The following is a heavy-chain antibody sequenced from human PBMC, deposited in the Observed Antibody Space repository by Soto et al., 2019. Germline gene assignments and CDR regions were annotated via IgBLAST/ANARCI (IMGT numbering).Heavy chain of an antibody. Sequence: GGSLRLSCAASGFTFSTYARTWVRQAPGKGLEWVSMISSSGDGTYYEDSVKGRSTISRDNSRNTLNLQMNSLRAEDTAVYYCAKNGDFWSWGMDVWGQGTTVTVYS. CDR2: ISSSGDGT. CDR3: AKNGDFWSWGMDV. J-gene: IGHJ6*02. CDR1: GFTFSTYA. V-gene: IGHV3-23*01. D-gene: IGHD3-3*01.